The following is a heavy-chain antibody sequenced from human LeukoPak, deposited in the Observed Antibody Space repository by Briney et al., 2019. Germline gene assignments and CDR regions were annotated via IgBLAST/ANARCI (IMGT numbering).Heavy chain of an antibody. CDR2: IIPISGTI. D-gene: IGHD2-15*01. J-gene: IGHJ6*03. V-gene: IGHV1-69*06. CDR3: ARDSGGPYYYYYYMDV. Sequence: SVKVSCKASGGTFSSYAINWVRQAPGQGPEWMGRIIPISGTINYAQKFQGRVTITADKSTSTAYMELSSLKSEGTAVYYCARDSGGPYYYYYYMDVWGKGTTITVPS. CDR1: GGTFSSYA.